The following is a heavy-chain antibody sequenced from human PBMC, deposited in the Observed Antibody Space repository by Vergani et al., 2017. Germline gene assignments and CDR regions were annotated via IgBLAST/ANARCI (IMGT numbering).Heavy chain of an antibody. CDR1: GASISSYF. D-gene: IGHD5-24*01. V-gene: IGHV4-4*07. Sequence: QVQLQESGPGPVKPSQTLSLTCSVSGASISSYFWSWIRQPAGKGLEWLGRVHTDGTAYYNPSLRTRVRLSADLSQSQFSLKMTSLTAADTAVYFCARDQWDDDGPRGWFAPWGQGILVTVSS. CDR3: ARDQWDDDGPRGWFAP. CDR2: VHTDGTA. J-gene: IGHJ5*02.